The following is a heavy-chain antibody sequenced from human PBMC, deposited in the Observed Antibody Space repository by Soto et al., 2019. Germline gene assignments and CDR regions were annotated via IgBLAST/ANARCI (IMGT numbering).Heavy chain of an antibody. Sequence: ASVKVSCKASRGTFRSYDIDWVRQATGQGLEWMGWMNPNSGNTGYAQKFQGRVTMTRNTSISTAYMELSSLRSEDTAVYYCARGGWDWNDGFDYWGQGTLVTVSS. CDR3: ARGGWDWNDGFDY. D-gene: IGHD1-1*01. CDR1: RGTFRSYD. CDR2: MNPNSGNT. V-gene: IGHV1-8*01. J-gene: IGHJ4*02.